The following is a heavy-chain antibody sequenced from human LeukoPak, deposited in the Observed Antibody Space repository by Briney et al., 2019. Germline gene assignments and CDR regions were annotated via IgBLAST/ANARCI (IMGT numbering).Heavy chain of an antibody. Sequence: PSETLSLTCAVYGGSLSGYYWSWIRQPPGKGLEWIGEINHSGSTNYNPSLKSRVTISVDTSKNQFSLKLSSVTAADTAVYYCARRGYCSSTSCYRFDYWGQGTLVTVSS. CDR3: ARRGYCSSTSCYRFDY. CDR2: INHSGST. J-gene: IGHJ4*02. D-gene: IGHD2-2*02. V-gene: IGHV4-34*01. CDR1: GGSLSGYY.